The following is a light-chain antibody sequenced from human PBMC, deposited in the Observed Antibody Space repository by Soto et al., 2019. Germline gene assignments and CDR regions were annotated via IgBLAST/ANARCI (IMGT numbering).Light chain of an antibody. J-gene: IGKJ4*01. V-gene: IGKV3-11*01. Sequence: ESVLTQSPATLSLSPGDRATLSCRASQSITNSLAWYRHQPGQPPKLLIYYASKSAPGIPARFIGSRSGTHFTLTTSSREHQDFVLSYYQQRSNWPSGTFGGGTKVEIK. CDR3: QQRSNWPSGT. CDR2: YAS. CDR1: QSITNS.